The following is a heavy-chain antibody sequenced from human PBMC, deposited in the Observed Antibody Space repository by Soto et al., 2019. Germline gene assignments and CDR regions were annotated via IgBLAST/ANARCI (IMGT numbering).Heavy chain of an antibody. CDR2: IKSKTDGGTT. J-gene: IGHJ4*02. Sequence: GGSLRLSCAASGFTFSNAWMNWVRQAPGKGLEWVGRIKSKTDGGTTDYAAPVKGRFTISRDDSKNTLYLQMSSLKTEDTAVYYCTTDNRASMVRRVIPLDYWGQGTLVTVSS. V-gene: IGHV3-15*07. CDR1: GFTFSNAW. CDR3: TTDNRASMVRRVIPLDY. D-gene: IGHD3-10*01.